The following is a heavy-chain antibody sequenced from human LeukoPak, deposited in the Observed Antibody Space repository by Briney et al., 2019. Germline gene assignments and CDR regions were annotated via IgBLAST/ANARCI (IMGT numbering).Heavy chain of an antibody. Sequence: LVASVKVSCKASGYTFTGYYMHWVRQAPGQGLEWMGWINPNSGGTNYAQKFQGRVTMTRDTSISTAYMELSRRRSDDTAVYYCARDLIAAAGEGFDYWGQGTLVTVSS. V-gene: IGHV1-2*02. J-gene: IGHJ4*02. CDR1: GYTFTGYY. CDR3: ARDLIAAAGEGFDY. D-gene: IGHD6-13*01. CDR2: INPNSGGT.